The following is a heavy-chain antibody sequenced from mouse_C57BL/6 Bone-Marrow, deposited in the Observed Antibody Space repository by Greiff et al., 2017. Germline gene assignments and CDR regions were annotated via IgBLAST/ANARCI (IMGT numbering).Heavy chain of an antibody. CDR2: ICPGSGST. CDR3: ARYSNYVAWFAY. V-gene: IGHV1-55*01. CDR1: GYTFTSYW. Sequence: VQLQQPGAELVKPGASVKMSCKASGYTFTSYWITWVKQRPGQGLEWIGDICPGSGSTNYNEKFKSKATLTVDTSSSTAYMQLSSLTSEDSAVYYCARYSNYVAWFAYWGQGTLVTVSA. J-gene: IGHJ3*01. D-gene: IGHD2-5*01.